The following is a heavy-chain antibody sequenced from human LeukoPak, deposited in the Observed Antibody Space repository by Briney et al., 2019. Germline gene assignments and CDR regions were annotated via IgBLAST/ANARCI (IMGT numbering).Heavy chain of an antibody. CDR3: ARVEGYINGKDYYYYYMDV. D-gene: IGHD5-18*01. V-gene: IGHV1-69*06. Sequence: ASVKVSFKASGGTFSNYAISWVRQAPGQGPEWMGGIIPISGTTNYAQNFQGRVTLSADKSTTTVYMELSSLRSEDTAVYYCARVEGYINGKDYYYYYMDVWGKGTTVTVSS. CDR2: IIPISGTT. J-gene: IGHJ6*03. CDR1: GGTFSNYA.